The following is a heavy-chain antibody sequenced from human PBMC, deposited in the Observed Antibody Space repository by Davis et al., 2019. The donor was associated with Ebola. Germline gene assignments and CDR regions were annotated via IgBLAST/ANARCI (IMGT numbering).Heavy chain of an antibody. V-gene: IGHV1-2*02. D-gene: IGHD7-27*01. CDR1: GYTFTGYY. CDR3: ARDGSTSDQKSGELDY. Sequence: AASVKVSCKASGYTFTGYYMHWVRQPPRQGLEWMGWINPNSGGTNYAQKFQGRVTMTRDTSITTAYMKLSRLRSDDTAVYYCARDGSTSDQKSGELDYWGQGPLVTVSS. J-gene: IGHJ4*02. CDR2: INPNSGGT.